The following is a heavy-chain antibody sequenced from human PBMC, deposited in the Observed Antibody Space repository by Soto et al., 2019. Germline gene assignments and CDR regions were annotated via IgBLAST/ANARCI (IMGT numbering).Heavy chain of an antibody. D-gene: IGHD3-9*01. V-gene: IGHV3-21*01. CDR3: ARVPHDILTGYSDY. CDR2: ISSSSSYI. CDR1: GFTFSSYS. Sequence: PGGSLRLSCAASGFTFSSYSMNWVRQAPGKGLEWVSSISSSSSYIYYADSVKGRFTISRDNAKNSLYLQMNSLRAEGTAVYYCARVPHDILTGYSDYWGQGTLVTVSS. J-gene: IGHJ4*02.